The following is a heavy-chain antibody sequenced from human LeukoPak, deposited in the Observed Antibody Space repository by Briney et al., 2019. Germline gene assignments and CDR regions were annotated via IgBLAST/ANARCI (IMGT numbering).Heavy chain of an antibody. J-gene: IGHJ6*01. CDR1: GVMSSSNG. CDR2: IWDDGSNK. V-gene: IGHV3-33*01. Sequence: GGSLRLSCAAYGVMSSSNGMHWGREAPGKGLERVAVIWDDGSNKYYGDCVNGRFTISRENSKNTLYLQMASLRAEDTAVYYCARDLMVPSGSYYYYCVTEVRGRGTGLTV. CDR3: ARDLMVPSGSYYYYCVTEV. D-gene: IGHD3-10*01.